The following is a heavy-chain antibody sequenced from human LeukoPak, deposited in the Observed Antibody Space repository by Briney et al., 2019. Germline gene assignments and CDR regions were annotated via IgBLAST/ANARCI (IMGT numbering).Heavy chain of an antibody. D-gene: IGHD5-18*01. CDR3: ARLQSGNTYGIIDY. Sequence: SETLSLTCTVSGGSMRRYYGVWIRQPPGKGLEWIGYIYYRGSTDYNPSLKSRVTISVDTSKNQFSLRMTSVTAADTAVYYCARLQSGNTYGIIDYWGQGTLVTVSS. CDR2: IYYRGST. CDR1: GGSMRRYY. J-gene: IGHJ4*02. V-gene: IGHV4-59*08.